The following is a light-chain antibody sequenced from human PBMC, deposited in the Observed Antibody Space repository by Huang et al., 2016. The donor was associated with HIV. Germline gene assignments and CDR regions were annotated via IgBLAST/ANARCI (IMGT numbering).Light chain of an antibody. V-gene: IGKV3-20*01. CDR3: QQYGMSPRT. Sequence: EIVLTQSLGTLSFSPGESATLSCRASRSVTNSYLAWYQQKPGQPPKLLIYGASSSATGVPDRFSGSGSGTDFTLTISRLEPEDFVVYYCQQYGMSPRTFGQGTKLEIK. CDR1: RSVTNSY. J-gene: IGKJ2*01. CDR2: GAS.